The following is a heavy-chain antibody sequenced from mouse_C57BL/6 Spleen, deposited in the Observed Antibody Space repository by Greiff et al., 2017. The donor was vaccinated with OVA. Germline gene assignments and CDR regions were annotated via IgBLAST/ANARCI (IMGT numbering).Heavy chain of an antibody. CDR1: GYTFTSYW. V-gene: IGHV1-52*01. CDR2: IDPSDSET. J-gene: IGHJ2*01. CDR3: ARGVPYSDY. Sequence: QVQLQQPGAELVRPGSSVKLSCKASGYTFTSYWMHWVKQRPVPGLEWIGNIDPSDSETHYNQKFKDKATLTVDKSSSTAYMQLSSLTSEDSAVYYCARGVPYSDYWGQGTTLTVSS.